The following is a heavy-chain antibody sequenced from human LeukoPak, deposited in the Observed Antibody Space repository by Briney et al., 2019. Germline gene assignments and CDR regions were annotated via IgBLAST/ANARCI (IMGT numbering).Heavy chain of an antibody. J-gene: IGHJ4*02. CDR2: INHSGST. Sequence: SETLSLTCTVSGVSISSSNSYWGWIRQPPGKGLEWIGEINHSGSTNYNPSLKSRVTISVDTSKNQFSLKLSSVTAADTAVYYCARHYESEDYYDSSGYWGYWGQGTLVTVSS. V-gene: IGHV4-39*01. D-gene: IGHD3-22*01. CDR1: GVSISSSNSY. CDR3: ARHYESEDYYDSSGYWGY.